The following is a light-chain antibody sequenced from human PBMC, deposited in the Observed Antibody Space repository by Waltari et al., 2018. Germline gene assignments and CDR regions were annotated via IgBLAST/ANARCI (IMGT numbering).Light chain of an antibody. J-gene: IGKJ1*01. V-gene: IGKV3-15*01. CDR2: GAS. CDR1: QTVSTN. Sequence: ETVITQSPATLSVSPGARATLSCRASQTVSTNLAWYQQKPGQAPRLLIYGASTRATGIPARFSGSGSGTEFTLTISSLQSEDFAVYYCQQYNNWPPWTFGQGTKVEIK. CDR3: QQYNNWPPWT.